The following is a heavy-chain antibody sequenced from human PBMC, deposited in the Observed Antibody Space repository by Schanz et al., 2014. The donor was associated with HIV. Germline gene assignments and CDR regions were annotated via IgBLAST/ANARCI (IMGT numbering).Heavy chain of an antibody. CDR3: ARDIKYDDPFQYGMDV. J-gene: IGHJ6*02. V-gene: IGHV1-69*06. Sequence: QVQLVQSGAEVKKPGSSVKVSCKASGGTFSSSAISWVRQAPGQGLEWMGGIIPIFDTTNYAQKFQGRVTITADKPTGTVYMDWGSLTSEDTAVYFCARDIKYDDPFQYGMDVWGQGTTVSVSS. CDR2: IIPIFDTT. CDR1: GGTFSSSA. D-gene: IGHD1-1*01.